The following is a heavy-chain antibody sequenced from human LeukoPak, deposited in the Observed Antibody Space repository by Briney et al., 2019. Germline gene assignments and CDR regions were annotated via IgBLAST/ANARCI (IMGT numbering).Heavy chain of an antibody. CDR3: AKVSRGYYDSVWGSYVDY. Sequence: GGSLRLSCAASGFTFSHYGMSWVRQAPGKGLEWVSAISGSGDSTYYADSVKGRFTISRDNSKNTLYLQMDSLRAEDMAVYYCAKVSRGYYDSVWGSYVDYWGQGTLVSVSS. J-gene: IGHJ4*02. D-gene: IGHD3-16*01. CDR2: ISGSGDST. CDR1: GFTFSHYG. V-gene: IGHV3-23*01.